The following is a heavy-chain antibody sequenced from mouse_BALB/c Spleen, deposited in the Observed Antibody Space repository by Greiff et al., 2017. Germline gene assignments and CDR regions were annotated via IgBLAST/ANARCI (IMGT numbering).Heavy chain of an antibody. D-gene: IGHD1-1*01. V-gene: IGHV2-2*02. CDR1: GFSLTSYG. CDR3: ARNSAYYYGSSGFDY. Sequence: VKVVESGPGLVQPSQSLSITCTVSGFSLTSYGVHWVRQSPGKGLEWLGVIWSGGSTDYNAAFISRLSISKDNSKSQVFFKMNSLQANDTAIYYCARNSAYYYGSSGFDYWGQGTTLTASS. CDR2: IWSGGST. J-gene: IGHJ2*01.